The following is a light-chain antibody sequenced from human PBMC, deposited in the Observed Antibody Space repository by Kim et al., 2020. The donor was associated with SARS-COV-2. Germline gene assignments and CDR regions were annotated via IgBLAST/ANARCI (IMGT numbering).Light chain of an antibody. J-gene: IGKJ2*01. Sequence: EIVLTQSPGTLSVSPGERATLSCRASQSVSSSLAWYQQKPGQAPGLLIYGASNRATGIPARFSGSGSGTEFTLTISNLQSEDIAVYYCQQYSNWPPGTFGQGTRLE. CDR2: GAS. V-gene: IGKV3-15*01. CDR3: QQYSNWPPGT. CDR1: QSVSSS.